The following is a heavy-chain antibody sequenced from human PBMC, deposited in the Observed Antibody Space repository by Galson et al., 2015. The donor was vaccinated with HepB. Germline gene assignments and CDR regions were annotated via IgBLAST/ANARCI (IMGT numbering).Heavy chain of an antibody. Sequence: SLRLSCAASGFTFSSYAMSWVRQAPGKGLEWVSAISGSGGSTYYADSVKGRFTISRDNSKNTLYLQMNSLRAEDTAVYYCAKVGGLLWFGEFKLHAFDIWGQGTMVTVSS. J-gene: IGHJ3*02. CDR2: ISGSGGST. D-gene: IGHD3-10*01. CDR3: AKVGGLLWFGEFKLHAFDI. CDR1: GFTFSSYA. V-gene: IGHV3-23*01.